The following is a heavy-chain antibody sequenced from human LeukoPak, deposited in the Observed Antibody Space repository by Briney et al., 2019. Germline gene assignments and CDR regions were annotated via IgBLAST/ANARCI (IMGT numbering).Heavy chain of an antibody. CDR1: GFTVSSNY. Sequence: PGGSLRLSCAASGFTVSSNYMSWVRQAPGKGLEWVSVIYSGGSTYYADSVKGRFTISRDKSKNTLFLEMNSLRAEDTAVYYCAKERNLEIAVAGTIFDYWGQGTLVTVSS. J-gene: IGHJ4*02. V-gene: IGHV3-53*01. CDR2: IYSGGST. CDR3: AKERNLEIAVAGTIFDY. D-gene: IGHD6-19*01.